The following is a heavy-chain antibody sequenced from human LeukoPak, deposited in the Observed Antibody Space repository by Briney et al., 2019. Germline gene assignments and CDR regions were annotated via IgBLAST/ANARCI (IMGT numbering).Heavy chain of an antibody. CDR3: ARAPAYYYGSGTSRRPLDY. D-gene: IGHD3-10*01. V-gene: IGHV1-3*01. CDR1: GYTFTSYA. CDR2: INAGNGNT. Sequence: ASVKVSCKASGYTFTSYAMHWVRQAPGQRLEWMGWINAGNGNTKYSQKFQGRVTIIRDTSASTAYMELSSLRSEDTAVYYCARAPAYYYGSGTSRRPLDYWGQGTLVTVSS. J-gene: IGHJ4*02.